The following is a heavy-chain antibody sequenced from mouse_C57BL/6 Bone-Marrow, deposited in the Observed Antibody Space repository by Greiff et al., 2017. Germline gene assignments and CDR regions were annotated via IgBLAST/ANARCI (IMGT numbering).Heavy chain of an antibody. V-gene: IGHV1-81*01. J-gene: IGHJ4*01. CDR1: GYTFTSYG. Sequence: VKLVESGAELARPGASVKLSCKASGYTFTSYGISWVKQRTGQGLEWIGEIYPRSGNTYYNEKFKGKATLTADKSSSTAYMELRSLTSEDSAVYFCARRGYGYDERDAMDYWGQGTSVTVSS. CDR3: ARRGYGYDERDAMDY. CDR2: IYPRSGNT. D-gene: IGHD2-2*01.